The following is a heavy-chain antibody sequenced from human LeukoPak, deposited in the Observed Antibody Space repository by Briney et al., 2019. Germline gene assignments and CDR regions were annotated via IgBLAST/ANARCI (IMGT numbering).Heavy chain of an antibody. J-gene: IGHJ4*02. V-gene: IGHV3-21*01. D-gene: IGHD3-9*01. Sequence: GGSLRLSCAASGFTFSSYSMNWVRQAPGKGLEWVSSISSSSSYIYYADSVKGRFTISRDNAKNSLYLQMNSLTAADTAVYYCARGPRRYFDWLSHFDYWGQGTLVTVSS. CDR2: ISSSSSYI. CDR1: GFTFSSYS. CDR3: ARGPRRYFDWLSHFDY.